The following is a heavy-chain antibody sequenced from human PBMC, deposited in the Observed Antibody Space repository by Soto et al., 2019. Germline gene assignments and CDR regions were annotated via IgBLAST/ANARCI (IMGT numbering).Heavy chain of an antibody. CDR3: ARKETGDYGYYYYYYMDV. Sequence: EVQLVESGGGLVKPGGSLRLSCAASGFTFSSYSMNWVRQAPGKGLEWVSSISSSSSYIYYADSVKGRFTISRDNAKNSLNLQMNSMRAADTAVCYCARKETGDYGYYYYYYMDVWGKGTTVTVSS. D-gene: IGHD4-17*01. J-gene: IGHJ6*03. CDR1: GFTFSSYS. CDR2: ISSSSSYI. V-gene: IGHV3-21*01.